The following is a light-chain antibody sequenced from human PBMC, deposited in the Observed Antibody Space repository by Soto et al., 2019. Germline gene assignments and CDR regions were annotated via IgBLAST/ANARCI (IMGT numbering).Light chain of an antibody. J-gene: IGLJ3*02. V-gene: IGLV1-44*01. Sequence: QSVLTQATSASGTPGQSLTISCSGSSSNIGSNTVSWYQQLPRTAPKLLIHNNNQRPSWVPDRFSSSNTGTTASLPISELLSDDEADFYCAAWDDRLNGWVFGGGTQLTVL. CDR1: SSNIGSNT. CDR2: NNN. CDR3: AAWDDRLNGWV.